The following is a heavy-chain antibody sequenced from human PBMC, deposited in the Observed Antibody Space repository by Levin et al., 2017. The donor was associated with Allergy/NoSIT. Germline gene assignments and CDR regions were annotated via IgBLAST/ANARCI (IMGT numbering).Heavy chain of an antibody. CDR2: INHSGST. CDR3: ARGSYDFWSGYYGDWFDP. CDR1: GGSFSGYY. V-gene: IGHV4-34*01. J-gene: IGHJ5*02. Sequence: GSLRLSCAVYGGSFSGYYWSWIRQPPGKGLEWIGEINHSGSTNYNPSLKSRVTISVDTSKNQFSLKLSSVTAADTAVYYCARGSYDFWSGYYGDWFDPWGQGTLVTVSS. D-gene: IGHD3-3*01.